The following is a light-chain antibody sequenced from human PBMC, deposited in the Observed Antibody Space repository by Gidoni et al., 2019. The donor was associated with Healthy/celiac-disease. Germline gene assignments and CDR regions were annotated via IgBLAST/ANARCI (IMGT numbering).Light chain of an antibody. CDR1: QSISSY. CDR2: AAS. Sequence: PLTPSPSSLSASVGDRVTITCRASQSISSYLNWYQQKPGKAPKLLIYAASSLQSGVPSRFSGSGSGTDFTLTISSLQPEDFATYYCQQSYSTPITFXQXTRLEIK. J-gene: IGKJ5*01. V-gene: IGKV1-39*01. CDR3: QQSYSTPIT.